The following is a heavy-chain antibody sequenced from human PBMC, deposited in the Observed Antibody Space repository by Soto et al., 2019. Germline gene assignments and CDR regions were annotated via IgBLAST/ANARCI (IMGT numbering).Heavy chain of an antibody. CDR1: GGSISSGDYS. Sequence: QLQLQASGSGLVKPSQTLSITCAGSGGSISSGDYSSSCIRQPPGNGLEWIGYIYPSGRTYYNPSLKSRVTMSVDRSKNQFSLKLSSVTAAVTAIYYCARVPDYWGQGTLVTVST. CDR3: ARVPDY. V-gene: IGHV4-30-2*01. J-gene: IGHJ4*02. CDR2: IYPSGRT.